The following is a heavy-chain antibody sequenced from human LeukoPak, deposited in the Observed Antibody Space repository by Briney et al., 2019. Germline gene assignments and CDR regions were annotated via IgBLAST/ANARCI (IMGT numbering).Heavy chain of an antibody. Sequence: SETLSLTCTVSGASISSGDYYWSWIRQPPGKGLEWIGYIYNSETNHYNPSLKGRITFSLDTSKNQFSLKLNSVTAADTAVYYCARYDGSYYIDYWGQGTLVTVSS. J-gene: IGHJ4*02. CDR3: ARYDGSYYIDY. D-gene: IGHD5-24*01. CDR2: IYNSETN. V-gene: IGHV4-30-4*01. CDR1: GASISSGDYY.